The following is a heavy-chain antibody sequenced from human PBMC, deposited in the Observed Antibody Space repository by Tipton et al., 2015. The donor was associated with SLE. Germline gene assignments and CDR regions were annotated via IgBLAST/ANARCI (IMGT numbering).Heavy chain of an antibody. V-gene: IGHV3-48*01. CDR2: ISSSSSTI. CDR1: GFTFSSYS. CDR3: ARGGSSVVVPAGAFDI. Sequence: SLRLSCAASGFTFSSYSMNWVRQAPGKGLEWVSYISSSSSTIYYADSVKGRFTISRDNATNSLYLQMNSLRAEDTAVYYCARGGSSVVVPAGAFDIWGQGTMVTVSS. J-gene: IGHJ3*02. D-gene: IGHD2-2*01.